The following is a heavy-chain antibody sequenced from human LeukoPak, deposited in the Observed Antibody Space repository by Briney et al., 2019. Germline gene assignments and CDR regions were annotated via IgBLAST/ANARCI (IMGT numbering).Heavy chain of an antibody. CDR2: ISSSGSTI. V-gene: IGHV3-11*01. Sequence: GGSLRLSCAASGFTFSDYYMSWIRQAPGKGLEWVSYISSSGSTIYYADSVKGRFTISRDNAKNSLYLQMNSLRAEDTAVCYCARAGTYDFWSGPENYYYYMDVWGKGTTVTVSS. D-gene: IGHD3-3*01. CDR3: ARAGTYDFWSGPENYYYYMDV. J-gene: IGHJ6*03. CDR1: GFTFSDYY.